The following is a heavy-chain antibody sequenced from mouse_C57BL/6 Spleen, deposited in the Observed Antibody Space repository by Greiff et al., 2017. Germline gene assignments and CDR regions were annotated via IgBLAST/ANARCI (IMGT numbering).Heavy chain of an antibody. CDR1: GYAFTNYL. CDR2: INPGSGGT. V-gene: IGHV1-54*01. Sequence: QVQLKESGAELVRPGTSVKVSCKASGYAFTNYLIEWVKQRPGQGLEWIGVINPGSGGTNYNEKFKGKATLTADKSSSTAYMQLSSLTSEDSAVYFCARRGRSSGYFDVWGTGTTVTVSS. CDR3: ARRGRSSGYFDV. J-gene: IGHJ1*03. D-gene: IGHD1-1*01.